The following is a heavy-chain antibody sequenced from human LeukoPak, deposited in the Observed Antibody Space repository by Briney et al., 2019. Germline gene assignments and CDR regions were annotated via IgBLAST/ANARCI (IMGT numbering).Heavy chain of an antibody. CDR2: IGGRGRST. V-gene: IGHV3-23*01. CDR1: GFTFSTYA. CDR3: AKGGLVHRFDP. Sequence: GGSLRLSCAASGFTFSTYAMSWVRQAPGKGLEWLSAIGGRGRSTYYADSVKGRFTISRDNSKNTLYLQMNSLRADDTAVYYCAKGGLVHRFDPWGQGTLVTVSS. J-gene: IGHJ5*02.